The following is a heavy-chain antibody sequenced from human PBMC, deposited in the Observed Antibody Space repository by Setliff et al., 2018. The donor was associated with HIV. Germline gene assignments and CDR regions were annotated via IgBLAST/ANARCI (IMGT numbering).Heavy chain of an antibody. V-gene: IGHV3-30*04. CDR3: ARDVTVRLSVEYYFDY. J-gene: IGHJ4*02. Sequence: GSLRLSCAASGFTFRNYAMHWVRQAPGKGLEWVGVISIYDGSEKYYADSVKGRFTISRDNSKNMLYLEMNSLRAEDTAIYYCARDVTVRLSVEYYFDYWGQGTLVTVSS. D-gene: IGHD2-15*01. CDR1: GFTFRNYA. CDR2: ISIYDGSEK.